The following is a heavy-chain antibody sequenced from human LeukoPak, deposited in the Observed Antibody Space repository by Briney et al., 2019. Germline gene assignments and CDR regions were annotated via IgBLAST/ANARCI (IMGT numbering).Heavy chain of an antibody. Sequence: SETLSLTCTVSGGSISSYYWSWIRQPPGKGLEWIGYIYYSGSTNYNPSLKSRVTISVDTSKNQFSLKLSSVTAADTAVYYCARFVTGPTDAFDIWGQGTMVTVSS. CDR2: IYYSGST. D-gene: IGHD1/OR15-1a*01. CDR3: ARFVTGPTDAFDI. V-gene: IGHV4-59*01. CDR1: GGSISSYY. J-gene: IGHJ3*02.